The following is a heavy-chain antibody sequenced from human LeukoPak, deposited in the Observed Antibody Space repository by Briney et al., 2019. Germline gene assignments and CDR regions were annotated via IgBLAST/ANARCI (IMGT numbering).Heavy chain of an antibody. Sequence: GGSLRLSCSVSRFTFSTYVMHRVRQAPGKGLEYVSAISSNGDNTYYADSVKGRFTISRDNSKNTLYLQMSSLRPDDTAVYFRVRGTGYWGQGTLVTVSS. CDR2: ISSNGDNT. J-gene: IGHJ4*02. CDR3: VRGTGY. CDR1: RFTFSTYV. V-gene: IGHV3-64D*06.